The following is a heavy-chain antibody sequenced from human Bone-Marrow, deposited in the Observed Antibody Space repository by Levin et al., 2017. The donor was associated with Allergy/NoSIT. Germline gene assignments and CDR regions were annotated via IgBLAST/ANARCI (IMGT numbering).Heavy chain of an antibody. Sequence: GESLKISCAVSGFSFSSYWMYWVRQAPGKGLEWVASINQSGGDRFYADSVKGRFTISRDNAKNSLYLQMDSLRAEDTAVHYCAGGPGGYWGQGTLVTVSS. CDR3: AGGPGGY. CDR1: GFSFSSYW. D-gene: IGHD4-23*01. V-gene: IGHV3-7*03. CDR2: INQSGGDR. J-gene: IGHJ4*02.